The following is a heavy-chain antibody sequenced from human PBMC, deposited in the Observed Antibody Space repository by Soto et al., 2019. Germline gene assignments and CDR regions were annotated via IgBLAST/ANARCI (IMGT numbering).Heavy chain of an antibody. CDR2: ISYDGSNK. J-gene: IGHJ6*03. D-gene: IGHD3-10*01. CDR3: AKTRVFGPYPVYYYYMDF. V-gene: IGHV3-30*18. Sequence: QVQLVESGGGVVQPGRSLRLSCAASGFTFSSYGMHWVRQAPGKGLEWVAVISYDGSNKYYADSVKGRFTISRDNSKNTLYLQMSSLRAEDTAVYYCAKTRVFGPYPVYYYYMDFWGTGTPVHVSS. CDR1: GFTFSSYG.